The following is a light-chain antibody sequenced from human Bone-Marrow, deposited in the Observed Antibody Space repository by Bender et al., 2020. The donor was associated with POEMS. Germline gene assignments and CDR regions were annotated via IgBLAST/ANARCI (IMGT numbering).Light chain of an antibody. V-gene: IGLV2-14*02. CDR2: DVS. Sequence: QSVLTQPPSVSGSPGQSITISCTGASSDVGAYNLVSWYQQHPGKAPKLMISDVSNRPSGVSNRFSGSKSGNTASLTISGLQAEDEADYYCSSYTTSITVVFGGGTKLTVL. J-gene: IGLJ2*01. CDR1: SSDVGAYNL. CDR3: SSYTTSITVV.